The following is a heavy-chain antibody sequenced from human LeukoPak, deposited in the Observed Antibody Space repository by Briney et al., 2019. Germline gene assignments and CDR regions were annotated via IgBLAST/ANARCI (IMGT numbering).Heavy chain of an antibody. Sequence: PSETLSLTCTVSGGSINSYYWSWLRQPPGKGLEGIGYIYYSGSTNHNPSLKSRVTISVDTSKNQFSLNLTSVTAADTAVYYCARHMGGSGYPFDHWGQGTLATVSS. V-gene: IGHV4-59*08. D-gene: IGHD5-12*01. J-gene: IGHJ4*02. CDR1: GGSINSYY. CDR3: ARHMGGSGYPFDH. CDR2: IYYSGST.